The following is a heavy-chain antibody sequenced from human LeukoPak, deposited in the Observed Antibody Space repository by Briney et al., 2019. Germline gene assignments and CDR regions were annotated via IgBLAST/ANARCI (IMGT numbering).Heavy chain of an antibody. D-gene: IGHD3-10*01. CDR3: ARAPMVRGVIIDPHFDY. CDR1: GGTFSSYA. J-gene: IGHJ4*02. CDR2: ITPIFGTA. V-gene: IGHV1-69*13. Sequence: ASVKVSCKASGGTFSSYAISWVRQAPGQGLEWMGGITPIFGTANYARKFQGRVTITADESTSTAYMELSSLRSEDTAVYYCARAPMVRGVIIDPHFDYWGQGTLVTVSS.